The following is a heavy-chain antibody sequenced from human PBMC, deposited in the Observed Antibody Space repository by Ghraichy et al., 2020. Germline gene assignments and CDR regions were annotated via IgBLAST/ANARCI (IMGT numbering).Heavy chain of an antibody. CDR1: GFPFSSYA. V-gene: IGHV3-23*01. D-gene: IGHD6-13*01. CDR3: AGPYTSSRRYFDY. Sequence: GGSLRLSCAASGFPFSSYAMSWVRLAPGKGLEWVSAISGSGPPTYYAGSVKGRFTISRDNSKNTLYLQMSSLTDEDTAVYYCAGPYTSSRRYFDYWGQGTLVTVSS. CDR2: ISGSGPPT. J-gene: IGHJ4*02.